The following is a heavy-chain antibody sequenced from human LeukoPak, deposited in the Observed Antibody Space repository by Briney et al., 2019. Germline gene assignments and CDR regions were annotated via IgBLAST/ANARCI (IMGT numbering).Heavy chain of an antibody. V-gene: IGHV4-4*09. D-gene: IGHD6-6*01. Sequence: TLCPTPTVSRDSISIDYTSWVRRPPRKGLWWSWCIYTSGSTNYNPSLKSRVTISIDTSKNQFSLKLSSVTAADTAVYYCARAYPKYSSSSGPDAFDIWGQGTMVTVSS. CDR3: ARAYPKYSSSSGPDAFDI. CDR2: IYTSGST. CDR1: RDSISIDY. J-gene: IGHJ3*02.